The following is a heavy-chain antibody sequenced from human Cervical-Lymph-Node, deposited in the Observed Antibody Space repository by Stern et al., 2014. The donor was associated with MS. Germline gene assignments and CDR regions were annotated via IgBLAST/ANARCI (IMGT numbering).Heavy chain of an antibody. Sequence: QVQLVQSGAEVKKPGASVKVSCKASGYTFTHYYMHWVRQAPGQGLEWMGTINPSGGSTSYEQKLQGRVSMTRGTSTSTVYMELSSLRSEDTAVYYCARSGHYRYAMDVWGQGTTVTVSS. V-gene: IGHV1-46*04. CDR1: GYTFTHYY. D-gene: IGHD3-22*01. CDR3: ARSGHYRYAMDV. CDR2: INPSGGST. J-gene: IGHJ6*02.